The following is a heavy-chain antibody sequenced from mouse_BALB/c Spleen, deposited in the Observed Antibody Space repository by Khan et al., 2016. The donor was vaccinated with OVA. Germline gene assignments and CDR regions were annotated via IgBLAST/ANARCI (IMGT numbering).Heavy chain of an antibody. CDR3: ASTDSYDSAYCVDY. V-gene: IGHV1S135*01. Sequence: VQLQQSGPELVKPGASVKLSCKASGFSFTDYNMLWVKQSHGQSLEWIGHIDPYNGGTRYNQKFKGKATLTADKSSSTAFLHLSSLTSEDSAVFYCASTDSYDSAYCVDYWGQGTTLTVSS. J-gene: IGHJ2*01. D-gene: IGHD2-12*01. CDR2: IDPYNGGT. CDR1: GFSFTDYN.